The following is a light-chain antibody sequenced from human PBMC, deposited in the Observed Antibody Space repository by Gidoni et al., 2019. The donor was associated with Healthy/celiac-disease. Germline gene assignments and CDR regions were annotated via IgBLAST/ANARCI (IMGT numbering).Light chain of an antibody. CDR2: AAS. CDR1: QGISNY. CDR3: QKYNSAHLLT. J-gene: IGKJ4*01. Sequence: DIQMTQSPSSLSASVGDRVTITCRASQGISNYLAWYQQKPGKVPKLLIYAASTLQSGVPSRFSGSGSGTDFTLTISSLQPEDVATYYCQKYNSAHLLTFXGXTKVEIK. V-gene: IGKV1-27*01.